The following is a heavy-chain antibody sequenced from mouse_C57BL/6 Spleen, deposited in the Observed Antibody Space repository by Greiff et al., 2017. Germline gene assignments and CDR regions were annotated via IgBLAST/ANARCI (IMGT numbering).Heavy chain of an antibody. CDR3: ARGAY. CDR2: IYPSDSET. CDR1: GHTFTRYW. V-gene: IGHV1-61*01. Sequence: QVQLQQPGAQLVRPGSSVKLSCKASGHTFTRYWSVWVKQRPGQGLEWIGNIYPSDSETHYNQKFKDKATLTVDKSSSTAYMQLSSLTSEDSAVYYCARGAYWGQGTLVTVSA. J-gene: IGHJ3*01.